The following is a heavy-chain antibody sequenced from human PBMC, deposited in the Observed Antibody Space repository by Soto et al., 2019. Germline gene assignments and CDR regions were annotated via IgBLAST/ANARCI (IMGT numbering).Heavy chain of an antibody. J-gene: IGHJ5*02. D-gene: IGHD3-16*01. V-gene: IGHV3-23*01. Sequence: PGGSLRLSCAASGFIFSNYGMSWVRQAPGKGLEWVSGISGGADYTYYADSVKGRFTISRDNPRNTLYLQINSLRVEDTALYFCAKRLSTTYTDWFDRWGQGTLVTVSS. CDR1: GFIFSNYG. CDR3: AKRLSTTYTDWFDR. CDR2: ISGGADYT.